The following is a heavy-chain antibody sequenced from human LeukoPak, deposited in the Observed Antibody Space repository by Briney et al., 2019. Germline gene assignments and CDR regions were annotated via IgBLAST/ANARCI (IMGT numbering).Heavy chain of an antibody. CDR3: ARVRPSDYGDYGAFDY. J-gene: IGHJ4*02. V-gene: IGHV1-18*01. Sequence: ASVKVSCKASGYTFTSYGISWVRQAPGQGLEWMGWISAYNGNTNYAQKLQGRVTMTTDTSTSTAYMKLRSLRSDDTAVYYCARVRPSDYGDYGAFDYWGQGTLVTVSS. CDR2: ISAYNGNT. D-gene: IGHD4-17*01. CDR1: GYTFTSYG.